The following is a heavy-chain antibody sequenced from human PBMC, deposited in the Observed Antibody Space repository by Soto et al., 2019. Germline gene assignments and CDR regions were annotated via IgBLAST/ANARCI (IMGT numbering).Heavy chain of an antibody. CDR3: ASARHIGP. CDR2: IKKDGSER. J-gene: IGHJ5*02. V-gene: IGHV3-7*01. Sequence: PGGSLRLSCAASGFTFSNYWMSWVRQAQGKGLEWVANIKKDGSERNYVDSVKGRFTISRDNAENSLYLQMNSLRAEDTAVYYCASARHIGPWGQGTLVTVSS. D-gene: IGHD2-21*01. CDR1: GFTFSNYW.